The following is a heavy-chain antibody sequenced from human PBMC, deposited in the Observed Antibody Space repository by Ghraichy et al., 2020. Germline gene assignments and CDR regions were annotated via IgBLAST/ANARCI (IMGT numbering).Heavy chain of an antibody. V-gene: IGHV3-23*01. Sequence: GESLNISCTASGLTFSTYAMSWVRQAPGKGLEWVATISGTGDVERYGDSVKGRFTISRDNSKNTLYLQMNTLRAEDTAAYYCAKEGSSRPEYYYNYYGMDVWGQGTTVTVSS. CDR1: GLTFSTYA. J-gene: IGHJ6*02. CDR2: ISGTGDVE. D-gene: IGHD6-6*01. CDR3: AKEGSSRPEYYYNYYGMDV.